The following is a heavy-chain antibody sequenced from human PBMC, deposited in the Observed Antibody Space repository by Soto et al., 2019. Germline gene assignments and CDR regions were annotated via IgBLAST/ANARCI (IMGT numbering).Heavy chain of an antibody. J-gene: IGHJ4*02. Sequence: QVQLVQSGAEVKKPGASVKVSCKASGYTFSNDAITWVRQAPGQGLEWMGWVSAYNGNTNYAQKFKGRVTMTTDTSTSTAYMEIRSLRYDDTAVYFCARASRYDWNYIMYWGQGTLVTVSS. D-gene: IGHD1-7*01. V-gene: IGHV1-18*01. CDR3: ARASRYDWNYIMY. CDR1: GYTFSNDA. CDR2: VSAYNGNT.